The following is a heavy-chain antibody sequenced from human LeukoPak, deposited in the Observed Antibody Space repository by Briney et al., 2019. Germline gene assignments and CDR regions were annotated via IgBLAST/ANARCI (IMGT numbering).Heavy chain of an antibody. D-gene: IGHD3-22*01. CDR3: ARPYYYDSRIDP. V-gene: IGHV4-39*07. Sequence: SETLSLTCTVSGGSISSSSYYWGWIRQPPGKGLEWIGSIYYSGSTYYNPSLKSRVTISVDTSKNQFSLKLSSVTAADTAVYYCARPYYYDSRIDPWGQGILVTVSS. CDR1: GGSISSSSYY. J-gene: IGHJ5*02. CDR2: IYYSGST.